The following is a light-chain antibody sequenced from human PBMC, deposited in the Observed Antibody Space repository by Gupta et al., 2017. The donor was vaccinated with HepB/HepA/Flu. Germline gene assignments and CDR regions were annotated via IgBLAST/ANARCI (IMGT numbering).Light chain of an antibody. CDR3: QTWGTAFRV. CDR2: VNSDGSH. J-gene: IGLJ3*02. CDR1: SGHSNYA. Sequence: QVVLTQSPSASASLGASVKLTCTLSSGHSNYAITWHQQRPETGPRYLMKVNSDGSHRKGDGISDRFSGSSSGAERYLSISSLQSEDEADYYCQTWGTAFRVFGGGTKLTVL. V-gene: IGLV4-69*01.